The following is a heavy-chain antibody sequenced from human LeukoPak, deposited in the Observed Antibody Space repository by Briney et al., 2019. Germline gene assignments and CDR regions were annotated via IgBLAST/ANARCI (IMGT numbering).Heavy chain of an antibody. D-gene: IGHD3-22*01. CDR2: INPNSGGT. Sequence: GASVMVSCKASGYTFTGYYMHWVRQAPGQGLEWMGWINPNSGGTNYAQKFQGRVTMTRDTSISTAYMELSRLRSDDTAVYYCARDRRFYDSSGYPSQWGQGTLVTVSS. CDR1: GYTFTGYY. V-gene: IGHV1-2*02. CDR3: ARDRRFYDSSGYPSQ. J-gene: IGHJ4*02.